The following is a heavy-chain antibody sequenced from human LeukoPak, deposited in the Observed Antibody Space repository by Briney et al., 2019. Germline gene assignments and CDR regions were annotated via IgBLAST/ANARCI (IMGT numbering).Heavy chain of an antibody. CDR3: ARVRGIRFLEWLLGAGGFDP. Sequence: RSETLSLTCTVSGGPVSSGSYYWSWIRQPPGKGLEWIGYIYYSGSTNYNPSLKSRVTISVDTSKNQFSLKLSSVTAADTAVYYCARVRGIRFLEWLLGAGGFDPWGQGTLVTVSS. CDR1: GGPVSSGSYY. D-gene: IGHD3-3*01. J-gene: IGHJ5*02. CDR2: IYYSGST. V-gene: IGHV4-61*01.